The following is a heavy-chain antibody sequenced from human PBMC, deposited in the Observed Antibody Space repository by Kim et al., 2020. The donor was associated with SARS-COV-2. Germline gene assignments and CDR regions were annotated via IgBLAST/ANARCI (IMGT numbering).Heavy chain of an antibody. CDR3: ARKDILTGYYIPVNAFDI. CDR2: TNHSGST. D-gene: IGHD3-9*01. Sequence: PPGKGLGWIGETNHSGSTNYNPSLKSRVTISVDTSKNQFSLKLSSVTAADTAVYYCARKDILTGYYIPVNAFDIWGQGTMVTVSS. J-gene: IGHJ3*02. V-gene: IGHV4-34*01.